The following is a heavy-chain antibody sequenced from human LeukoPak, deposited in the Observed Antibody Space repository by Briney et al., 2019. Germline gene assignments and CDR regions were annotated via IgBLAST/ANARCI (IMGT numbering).Heavy chain of an antibody. Sequence: GASVKVSCKASGYTFTSYGISWVRQAPGQGLEWMGWISAYNGNTNYAQKLQGRVTMTTDTSTSTAYMELRSLRSDDTAVYYCARDNAVGGSGSYNYWGQGTLVTVSS. CDR3: ARDNAVGGSGSYNY. V-gene: IGHV1-18*01. D-gene: IGHD3-10*01. CDR1: GYTFTSYG. CDR2: ISAYNGNT. J-gene: IGHJ4*02.